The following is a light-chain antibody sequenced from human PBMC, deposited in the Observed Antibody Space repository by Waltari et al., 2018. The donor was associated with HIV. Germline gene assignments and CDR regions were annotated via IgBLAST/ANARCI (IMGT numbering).Light chain of an antibody. Sequence: SALTQPASVSGSPGRSVTLPCTGARSDVGGLDYVSWYQQHPGKAPKLMIYEVTNRPSGISNRFSGSKSGNTASLTISGLQAEDEADYYCSSYRSSSTFVFGTGTKVTVL. CDR2: EVT. J-gene: IGLJ1*01. V-gene: IGLV2-14*03. CDR1: RSDVGGLDY. CDR3: SSYRSSSTFV.